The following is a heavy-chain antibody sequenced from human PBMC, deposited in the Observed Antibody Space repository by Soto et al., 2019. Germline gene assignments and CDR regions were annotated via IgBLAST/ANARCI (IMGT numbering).Heavy chain of an antibody. Sequence: GGSLRLSCAASEFSFDDYAMSWVRQAPGKGLEWVSSITFTGVSTYYADSVKGRFTISRDNSKDTLYLQMNSPRAEDTAVYYCAKERPNYYDSSGYQTDYFDYWGQGTLVTVSS. CDR3: AKERPNYYDSSGYQTDYFDY. CDR2: ITFTGVST. D-gene: IGHD3-22*01. J-gene: IGHJ4*02. V-gene: IGHV3-23*01. CDR1: EFSFDDYA.